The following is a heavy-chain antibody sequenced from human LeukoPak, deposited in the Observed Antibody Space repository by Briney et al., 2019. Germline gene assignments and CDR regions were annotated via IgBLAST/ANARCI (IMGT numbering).Heavy chain of an antibody. CDR2: INHSGST. J-gene: IGHJ4*02. Sequence: PSETLSLTCAVYGGSFSGYYWSWIRQPPGKGLEWIGEINHSGSTNYNPSLKSRVTISVDTSKNQFSLKLSSVTAADTAVYYCARFRNIVVVPRVRTSYFDYWGQGTLVTVSS. CDR1: GGSFSGYY. CDR3: ARFRNIVVVPRVRTSYFDY. V-gene: IGHV4-34*01. D-gene: IGHD2-15*01.